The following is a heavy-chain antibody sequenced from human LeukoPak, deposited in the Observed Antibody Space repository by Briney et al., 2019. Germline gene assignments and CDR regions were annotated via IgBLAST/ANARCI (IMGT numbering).Heavy chain of an antibody. D-gene: IGHD6-19*01. CDR2: ISYDGSDN. CDR3: ARVKTYSSGLTTSYFDY. Sequence: PGRSLRLSCAPSGFTLRRYCLQSVRQAPGKGVEWVAVISYDGSDNYYADSVKSDFNISRDNSKNTLYLQMNSLRAEDTAVYYCARVKTYSSGLTTSYFDYWGQGTLVTVSS. V-gene: IGHV3-30*04. J-gene: IGHJ4*02. CDR1: GFTLRRYC.